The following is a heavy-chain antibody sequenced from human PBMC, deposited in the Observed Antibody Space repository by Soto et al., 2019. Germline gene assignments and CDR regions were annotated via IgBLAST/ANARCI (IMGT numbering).Heavy chain of an antibody. CDR1: GYNFPGYW. Sequence: GESLKISCTASGYNFPGYWIGWVRQMPGKGLEWMGRIAPADSYTNYSPSFHGHVTMSVDRSTSTAYLQWGGLKASDTAMYYCARPYDSSGYYFWYWGQGTLVTVSS. V-gene: IGHV5-10-1*01. CDR2: IAPADSYT. CDR3: ARPYDSSGYYFWY. J-gene: IGHJ4*02. D-gene: IGHD3-22*01.